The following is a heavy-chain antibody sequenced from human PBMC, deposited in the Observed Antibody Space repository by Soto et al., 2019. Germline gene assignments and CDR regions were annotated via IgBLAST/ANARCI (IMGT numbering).Heavy chain of an antibody. J-gene: IGHJ6*03. CDR3: AREIQGYCSGGSCYETTDMDV. CDR2: ISSSSSYI. Sequence: SLRLSCAASGFTFSSYSMNWVRQAPGKGLEWVSSISSSSSYIYYADSVKGRFTISRDNAKNSLYLQMNSLRAEDTAVYYCAREIQGYCSGGSCYETTDMDVWGKGTTVTVSS. V-gene: IGHV3-21*01. D-gene: IGHD2-15*01. CDR1: GFTFSSYS.